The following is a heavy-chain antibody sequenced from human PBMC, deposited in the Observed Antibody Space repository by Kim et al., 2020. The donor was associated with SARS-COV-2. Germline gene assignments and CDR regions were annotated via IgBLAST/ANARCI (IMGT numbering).Heavy chain of an antibody. CDR1: GYTFTSYA. D-gene: IGHD2-8*02. J-gene: IGHJ6*02. Sequence: ASVKVSCKASGYTFTSYAMNWVRQAPGQGLEWMGWINTNTGNPTYAQGFTGRFVFSLDTSVSTAYLQISSLKAEDTAVYYCAIIGYCTGGVCPDYYGMDVWGQGTTVTVSS. CDR3: AIIGYCTGGVCPDYYGMDV. CDR2: INTNTGNP. V-gene: IGHV7-4-1*02.